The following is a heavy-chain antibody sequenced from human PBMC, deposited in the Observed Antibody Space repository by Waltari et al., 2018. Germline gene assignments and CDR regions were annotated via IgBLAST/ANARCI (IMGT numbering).Heavy chain of an antibody. Sequence: QVQLVESGGGVVQPGRSLRLSCTASGFSFSNYGLHWVRQAPGKGLEWVAIISFDGNEKHYADSVKGRLTVSRDNSKNTLFLQLNSLRAEDTAVYYCAKELYPGYARRLFDYWGQGTLVTVSS. CDR3: AKELYPGYARRLFDY. J-gene: IGHJ4*02. CDR1: GFSFSNYG. D-gene: IGHD5-12*01. CDR2: ISFDGNEK. V-gene: IGHV3-30*18.